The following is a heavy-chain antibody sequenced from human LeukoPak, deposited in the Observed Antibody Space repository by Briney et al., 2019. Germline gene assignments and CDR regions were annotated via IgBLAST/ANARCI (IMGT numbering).Heavy chain of an antibody. J-gene: IGHJ4*02. CDR1: GGSFSGYY. CDR3: ARGEWELGY. CDR2: INHSGST. V-gene: IGHV4-34*01. D-gene: IGHD1-26*01. Sequence: SETLSLTCAVYGGSFSGYYWSWIRQPPGRGLEWIGEINHSGSTNYNPSLKSRVTISVDTSKNQFSLKLSSVTAADTAVYYCARGEWELGYWGQGTLVTVSS.